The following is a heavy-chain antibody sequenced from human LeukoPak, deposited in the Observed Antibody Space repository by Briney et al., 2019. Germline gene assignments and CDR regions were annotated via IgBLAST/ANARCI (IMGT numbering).Heavy chain of an antibody. CDR3: ARSLGETTFDW. D-gene: IGHD3-16*01. V-gene: IGHV3-33*01. Sequence: GSLRLSCVASGFTFRNYGMHWIRQAPGKGLEWVSVIFYDGSKKYYADFVKGRFTISRDNSKNVVYLQMDSLRAEDTAFYYCARSLGETTFDWWGQGTLVTVPS. CDR1: GFTFRNYG. CDR2: IFYDGSKK. J-gene: IGHJ4*02.